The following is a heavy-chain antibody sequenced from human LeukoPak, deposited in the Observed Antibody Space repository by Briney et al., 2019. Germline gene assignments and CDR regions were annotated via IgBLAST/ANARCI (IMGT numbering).Heavy chain of an antibody. J-gene: IGHJ3*02. CDR3: ARARAPFDI. V-gene: IGHV3-30-3*01. CDR1: GFTFNTYS. Sequence: PGGSLRLSCAASGFTFNTYSVHWVRQAPGKGLEWVAVISYDGSNKYYADSVKGRFTISRGNSKNTLYLQMNSLRAEDTAVYYCARARAPFDIWGQGTMVTVSS. CDR2: ISYDGSNK.